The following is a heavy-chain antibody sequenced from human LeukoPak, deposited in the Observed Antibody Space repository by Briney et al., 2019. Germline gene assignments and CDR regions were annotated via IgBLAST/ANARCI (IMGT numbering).Heavy chain of an antibody. J-gene: IGHJ4*02. CDR1: GFTFSSYS. Sequence: PGGSLRLSCAASGFTFSSYSMSWVRQAPGKGLEWVSSISSSSTYRYYAASVKGRFTISRDNAKNSLYLQMNSLRAEDTALYYCARGRYSGSYLLDYWGQGTLATVSS. D-gene: IGHD1-26*01. V-gene: IGHV3-21*01. CDR2: ISSSSTYR. CDR3: ARGRYSGSYLLDY.